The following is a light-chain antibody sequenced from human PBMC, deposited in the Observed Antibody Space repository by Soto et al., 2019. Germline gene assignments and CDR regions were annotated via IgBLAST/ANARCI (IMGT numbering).Light chain of an antibody. CDR2: LGS. Sequence: DIVMTQSPLSLPVTPGEPASISCRSSQSLLHSNGYYYLDWYLQKPVQSTLLLIYLGSIRAWGVPGRCSGSGASTDFTLKISRVEAEDVGVYYCMQSLQTWTFGQGTKVEIK. CDR3: MQSLQTWT. V-gene: IGKV2-28*01. CDR1: QSLLHSNGYYY. J-gene: IGKJ1*01.